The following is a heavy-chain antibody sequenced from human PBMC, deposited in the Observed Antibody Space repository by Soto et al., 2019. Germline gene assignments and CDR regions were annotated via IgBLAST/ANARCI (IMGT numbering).Heavy chain of an antibody. Sequence: QVQLVQSGAEVKKSGSSVKVSCKASVGTFSSYAITWVRQAPGQVLEWMGGIIPIFGTANYAQKLQGRVTITADKSTSTAYMELSSLRSEDTAVYYCARDIFAGGAGSWFDPWGQGTLVTVSS. CDR2: IIPIFGTA. J-gene: IGHJ5*02. CDR1: VGTFSSYA. D-gene: IGHD1-26*01. CDR3: ARDIFAGGAGSWFDP. V-gene: IGHV1-69*06.